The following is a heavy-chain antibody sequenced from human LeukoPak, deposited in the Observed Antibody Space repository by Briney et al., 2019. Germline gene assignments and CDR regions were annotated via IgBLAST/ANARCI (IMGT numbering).Heavy chain of an antibody. CDR2: IYYSGST. D-gene: IGHD3-22*01. CDR3: VKSSGYYRAFDY. CDR1: GGSISSSSYY. J-gene: IGHJ4*02. Sequence: SETLSLTCTVSGGSISSSSYYWGWIRQPPGKGLEWIGSIYYSGSTYYNPSLKSRVTISVDTSKNQFSLKLSSVTAADTAVYYCVKSSGYYRAFDYWGQGTLVTVSS. V-gene: IGHV4-39*07.